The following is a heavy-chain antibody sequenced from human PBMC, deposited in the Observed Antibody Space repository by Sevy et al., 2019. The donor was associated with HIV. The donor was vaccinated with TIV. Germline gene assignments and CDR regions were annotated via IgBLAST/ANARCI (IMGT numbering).Heavy chain of an antibody. D-gene: IGHD3-3*01. Sequence: ASVKVSCKASGNTFTVYFVYWVRQAPGQGLEWMGWINPNSGDTNYAQNFQGRVTMTSDASFSTAYMELSSLTSDDTAVYYCARGVTIFGVDYYFQHWGQGALVTVSS. CDR3: ARGVTIFGVDYYFQH. J-gene: IGHJ1*01. CDR1: GNTFTVYF. CDR2: INPNSGDT. V-gene: IGHV1-2*02.